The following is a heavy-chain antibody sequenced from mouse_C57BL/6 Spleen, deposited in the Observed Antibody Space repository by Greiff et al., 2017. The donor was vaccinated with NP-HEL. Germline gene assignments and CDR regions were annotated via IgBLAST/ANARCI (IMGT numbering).Heavy chain of an antibody. CDR1: GYAFSSYW. D-gene: IGHD1-1*01. CDR3: ARGCITTWYFDV. CDR2: IYPGDGDT. Sequence: QVQLQQSGAELVKPGASVKISCKASGYAFSSYWMNWVKQRPGKGLEWIGQIYPGDGDTNYNGKFKGKATLTADKSSSTAYMQLSSLTSEDSAVYFCARGCITTWYFDVWGTGTTVTVSS. J-gene: IGHJ1*03. V-gene: IGHV1-80*01.